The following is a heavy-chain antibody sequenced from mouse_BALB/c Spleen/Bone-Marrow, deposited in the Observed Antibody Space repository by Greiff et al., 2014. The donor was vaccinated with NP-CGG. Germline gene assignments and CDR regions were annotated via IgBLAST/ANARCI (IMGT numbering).Heavy chain of an antibody. J-gene: IGHJ3*01. CDR2: ISNGGGST. D-gene: IGHD4-1*01. CDR1: GFTFSSYT. CDR3: ATGTFAY. Sequence: EVKLMESGGGLVQPGGSLKLSCAASGFTFSSYTMSWVRQTPEKRLEWVAYISNGGGSTYYPDTVKGRFTISRDSAKNTLYLQMSSLKSEDTAMYYCATGTFAYWGQGTLVTVSA. V-gene: IGHV5-12-2*01.